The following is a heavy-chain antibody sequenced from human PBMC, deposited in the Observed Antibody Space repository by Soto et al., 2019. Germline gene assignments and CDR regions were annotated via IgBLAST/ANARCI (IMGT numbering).Heavy chain of an antibody. CDR3: AKYIMRTTPDFDY. D-gene: IGHD1-1*01. V-gene: IGHV3-23*01. CDR2: ITDSGDST. Sequence: GGSLRLSCAASGFIFSNYAMSWVRQAPGKGLEWVSSITDSGDSTYYADSVKGRFTISRDNSKNTLYLQMNSLRAEDTAVYYCAKYIMRTTPDFDYWGQGTQVTSPQ. CDR1: GFIFSNYA. J-gene: IGHJ4*02.